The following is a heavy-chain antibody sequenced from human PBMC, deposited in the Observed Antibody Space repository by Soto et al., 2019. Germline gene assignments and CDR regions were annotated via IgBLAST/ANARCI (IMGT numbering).Heavy chain of an antibody. D-gene: IGHD3-3*01. Sequence: SETLSLTCAVYGAPFSGYYWTWIRQPPGKGLEWIGEINHTGSTKYNPSLKRRVTISLDTSKNQFSLSLRSVTAADTAVYYCARGREIFGAVTPFEYWGQGTQVTVSS. CDR3: ARGREIFGAVTPFEY. V-gene: IGHV4-34*01. J-gene: IGHJ4*02. CDR1: GAPFSGYY. CDR2: INHTGST.